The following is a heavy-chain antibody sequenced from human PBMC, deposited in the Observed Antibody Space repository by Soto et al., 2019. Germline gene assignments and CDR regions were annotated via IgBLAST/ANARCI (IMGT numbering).Heavy chain of an antibody. CDR3: VSHSMTILGY. V-gene: IGHV3-23*01. J-gene: IGHJ4*02. Sequence: EVQLLESGGGLVQPGGSLRLSCAASGFTFSNYDISWVRQAPGKGLEWVSAISSGGVITVYADSAKGRFTISRDNSKNTLYLQMNSLRAEDTAVYYCVSHSMTILGYWGQGPMVTVSS. CDR2: ISSGGVIT. CDR1: GFTFSNYD. D-gene: IGHD2-21*01.